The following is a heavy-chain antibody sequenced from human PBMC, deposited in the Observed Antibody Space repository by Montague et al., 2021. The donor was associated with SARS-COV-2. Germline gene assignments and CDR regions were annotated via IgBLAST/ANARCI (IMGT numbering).Heavy chain of an antibody. CDR3: AREIAAAAYAFDI. J-gene: IGHJ3*02. D-gene: IGHD6-13*01. CDR1: GFTFSSYA. Sequence: SLRLSCAASGFTFSSYAMHWVRQAPGKGLEWVAVISYDGSNKYYADSVEGRFTISRDNSKNTLYLQMNSLRAEDTAVYYCAREIAAAAYAFDIWGQGTMVTVSS. V-gene: IGHV3-30-3*01. CDR2: ISYDGSNK.